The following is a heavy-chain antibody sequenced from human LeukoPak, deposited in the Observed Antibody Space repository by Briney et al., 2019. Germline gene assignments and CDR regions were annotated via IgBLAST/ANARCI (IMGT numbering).Heavy chain of an antibody. D-gene: IGHD3-22*01. Sequence: ASVKVSCKASGYTFTGYYMHWVRQAPGQGLEWMGWINPNSGGTNYAQKFQGRVTMTRDTSISTAYMELSRLRSDDTAVYYCARFYYDSSGYDWGFDYWGQGTLVTVTS. V-gene: IGHV1-2*02. CDR2: INPNSGGT. J-gene: IGHJ4*02. CDR1: GYTFTGYY. CDR3: ARFYYDSSGYDWGFDY.